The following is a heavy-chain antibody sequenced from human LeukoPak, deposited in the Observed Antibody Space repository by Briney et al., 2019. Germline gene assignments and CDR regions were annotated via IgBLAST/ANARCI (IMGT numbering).Heavy chain of an antibody. J-gene: IGHJ4*02. CDR3: ARGRNSSGWYRY. Sequence: SETLSLTCAVYGGSFSGYYWSWIRQPPGKGLEWIGEINHSGSTNYNPSLKSRVTISVDTSKNQFSLKLSSVTAADTAVYCCARGRNSSGWYRYWGQGTLVTVSS. CDR2: INHSGST. CDR1: GGSFSGYY. V-gene: IGHV4-34*01. D-gene: IGHD6-19*01.